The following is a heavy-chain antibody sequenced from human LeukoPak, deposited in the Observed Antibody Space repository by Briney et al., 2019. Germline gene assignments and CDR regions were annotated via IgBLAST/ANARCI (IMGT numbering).Heavy chain of an antibody. Sequence: SETLSLTCTVSGGSISSSSYYWGWIRQPPGTGLEWIGSIYYSGSTYYNPSLKSRVTISVDTSKNQFSLKLSSVTAADTAVYYCAATWNDPPLYYMDVWGKGTTVTVSS. CDR3: AATWNDPPLYYMDV. J-gene: IGHJ6*03. D-gene: IGHD1-1*01. V-gene: IGHV4-39*01. CDR2: IYYSGST. CDR1: GGSISSSSYY.